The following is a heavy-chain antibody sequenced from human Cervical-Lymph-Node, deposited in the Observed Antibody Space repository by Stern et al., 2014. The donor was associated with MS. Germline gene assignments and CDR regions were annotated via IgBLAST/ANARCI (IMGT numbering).Heavy chain of an antibody. CDR1: GFRVSGHS. CDR3: AREDYRNYSPYIDY. J-gene: IGHJ4*02. V-gene: IGHV3-30-3*01. CDR2: ISYDGSKK. D-gene: IGHD4-11*01. Sequence: QVQLVQSGGGGVQPGRSLRLSCAASGFRVSGHSMHWVRQAPGKGLEWVTYISYDGSKKKYADSVRGRFTISRDTSTNTLDLQMNSLRVEDTALYYCAREDYRNYSPYIDYWGQGTRVTVSS.